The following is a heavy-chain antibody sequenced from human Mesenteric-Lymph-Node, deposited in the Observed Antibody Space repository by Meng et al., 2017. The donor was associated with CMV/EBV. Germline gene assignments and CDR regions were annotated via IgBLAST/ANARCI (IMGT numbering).Heavy chain of an antibody. V-gene: IGHV1-2*02. Sequence: ASVKVSCKASGYTFTSYGISWVRQAPGQGLEWMGWINPNSGGTNYAQKFQGRVTMTRDTSISTAYMELSRLRSDDTAVYYCARESPCSGGSCQTIFDYWGQGTLVTVSS. D-gene: IGHD2-15*01. CDR2: INPNSGGT. CDR3: ARESPCSGGSCQTIFDY. CDR1: GYTFTSYG. J-gene: IGHJ4*02.